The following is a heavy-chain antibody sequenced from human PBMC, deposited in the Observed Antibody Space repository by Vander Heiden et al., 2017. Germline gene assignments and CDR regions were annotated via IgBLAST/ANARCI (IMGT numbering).Heavy chain of an antibody. CDR3: ARGRIQRYVWGSYRLPWFDP. CDR2: INHSGST. Sequence: QVQLQQWGAGLLKPSETLSLTCAVYGGSFSGYYWSWIRQPPGKGLEWIGEINHSGSTNYNPSLKSRVTISVDTSKNQFSLKLSSVTAADTAVYYCARGRIQRYVWGSYRLPWFDPWGQGTLVTVSS. D-gene: IGHD3-16*02. V-gene: IGHV4-34*01. CDR1: GGSFSGYY. J-gene: IGHJ5*02.